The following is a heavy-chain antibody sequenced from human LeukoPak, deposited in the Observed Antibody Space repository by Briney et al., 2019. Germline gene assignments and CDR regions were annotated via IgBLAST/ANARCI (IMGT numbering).Heavy chain of an antibody. J-gene: IGHJ4*02. CDR2: IIWNGGII. CDR1: GFTFVNYA. CDR3: AKGGLRLYFGQFHY. D-gene: IGHD3-10*01. V-gene: IGHV3-9*01. Sequence: PGRSLRLSCAASGFTFVNYAMHSARQVPRNCMEWVSGIIWNGGIIGYADSVKGRFTIPRDSAKNSLYLQMNSLRVEHSALYCCAKGGLRLYFGQFHYWGQGTLVTVSS.